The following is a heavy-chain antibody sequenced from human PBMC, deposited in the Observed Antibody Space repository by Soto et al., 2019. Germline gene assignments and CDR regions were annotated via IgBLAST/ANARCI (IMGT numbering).Heavy chain of an antibody. CDR3: ARSAGGGGVIIGKRHRNWFDP. D-gene: IGHD3-10*01. CDR1: GGSISSYY. Sequence: PSETLSLTCTVSGGSISSYYWSWIRQPPGKGLEWIGDIYYSGSTNYNPSLKSRVTISVDTSKNQFSLKLSSVTAADTAVYYCARSAGGGGVIIGKRHRNWFDPWGQGTLVTVSS. J-gene: IGHJ5*02. V-gene: IGHV4-59*08. CDR2: IYYSGST.